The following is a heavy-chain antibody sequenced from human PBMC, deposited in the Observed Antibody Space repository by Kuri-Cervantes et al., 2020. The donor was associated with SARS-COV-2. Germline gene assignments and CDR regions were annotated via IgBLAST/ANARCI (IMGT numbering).Heavy chain of an antibody. V-gene: IGHV1-46*01. CDR1: GYTFTSYY. J-gene: IGHJ6*03. Sequence: ASVKVSCKASGYTFTSYYMHWVRQAPGQGLEWMGIINPSGGSASYAQKFQGRVTMTRDTSTSTVYMELSSLRAEDTTVYYCARVRNDYYYYYYMDVWGKGTTVTDSS. CDR3: ARVRNDYYYYYYMDV. CDR2: INPSGGSA.